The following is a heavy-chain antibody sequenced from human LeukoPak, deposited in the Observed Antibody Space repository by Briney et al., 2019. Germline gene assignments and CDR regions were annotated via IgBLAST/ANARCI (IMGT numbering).Heavy chain of an antibody. D-gene: IGHD2-2*01. CDR3: TTAFIVVVPAAPSDFDY. CDR2: IKSKTDGGTT. CDR1: GFTFSTAW. J-gene: IGHJ4*02. Sequence: PGGSLRLSCAASGFTFSTAWMSWVRQAPGKGLEWVGRIKSKTDGGTTDYAAPVKGRFTISRDDSKNTLYLQMNSLKTEDTAVYYCTTAFIVVVPAAPSDFDYWGQGTLVTVSS. V-gene: IGHV3-15*01.